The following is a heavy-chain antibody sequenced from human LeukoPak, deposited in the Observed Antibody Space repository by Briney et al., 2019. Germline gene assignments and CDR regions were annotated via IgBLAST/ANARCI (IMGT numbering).Heavy chain of an antibody. CDR1: GGTFSSYA. V-gene: IGHV1-69*13. D-gene: IGHD3-22*01. CDR3: ARDTYYYDSSGVCDRFDY. CDR2: IIPIFGTA. J-gene: IGHJ4*02. Sequence: ASVKVSCKASGGTFSSYAISWVRQAPGQGLEWMGGIIPIFGTANYAQKFQGRVTITADESTSTAYMELSSLRSEDTAVYYCARDTYYYDSSGVCDRFDYWGQGTLVTVSS.